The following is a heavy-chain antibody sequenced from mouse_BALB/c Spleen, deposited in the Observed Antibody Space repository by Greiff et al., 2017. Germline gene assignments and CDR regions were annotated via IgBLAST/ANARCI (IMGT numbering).Heavy chain of an antibody. CDR3: ARDDGPFDY. CDR2: ISSGGST. CDR1: GFTFSSYA. V-gene: IGHV5-6-5*01. Sequence: EVKLMESGGGLVKPGGSLKLSCAASGFTFSSYAMSWVRQTPEKRLEWVASISSGGSTYYPDSVKGRFTISRDNARNILYLQMSSLRSEDTAMYYCARDDGPFDYWGQGTTLTVSS. D-gene: IGHD2-3*01. J-gene: IGHJ2*01.